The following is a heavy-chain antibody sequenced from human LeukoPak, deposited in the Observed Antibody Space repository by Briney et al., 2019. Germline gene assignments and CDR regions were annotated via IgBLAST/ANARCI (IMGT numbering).Heavy chain of an antibody. J-gene: IGHJ3*02. CDR3: ARVKSDSSGYYYPKFPLDAFDI. CDR2: IKQDGSEK. Sequence: GGSLRLSCAASGFTFSSYWMSWVRQAPGKGLEWVANIKQDGSEKYYVDSVKGRFTISRDNAKNSLYLQMNSLRAGDTAVYYCARVKSDSSGYYYPKFPLDAFDIWGQGTMVTVSS. D-gene: IGHD3-22*01. V-gene: IGHV3-7*01. CDR1: GFTFSSYW.